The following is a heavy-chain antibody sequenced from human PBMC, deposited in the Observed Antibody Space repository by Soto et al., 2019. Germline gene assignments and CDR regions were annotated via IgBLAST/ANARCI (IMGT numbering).Heavy chain of an antibody. D-gene: IGHD2-21*01. CDR1: GFTFTSSA. Sequence: SVKLACTASGFTFTSSAVQWVRQARGQRLEWIGWIVVGSGNTNYAQKFQERVTITRDMSTSTAYMELSSLRSEDTAVYDCAALRAGVALDCWGQGIMVTVSS. J-gene: IGHJ3*01. CDR3: AALRAGVALDC. V-gene: IGHV1-58*01. CDR2: IVVGSGNT.